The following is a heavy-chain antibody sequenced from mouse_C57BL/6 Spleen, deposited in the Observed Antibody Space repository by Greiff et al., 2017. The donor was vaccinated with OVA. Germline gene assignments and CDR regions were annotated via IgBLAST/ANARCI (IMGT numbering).Heavy chain of an antibody. CDR1: GYTFTSYW. Sequence: QVQLQQPGAELVMPGASVKLSCKASGYTFTSYWMHWVKQRPGQGLEWIGEIDPSDSYTNYNQKFKGKSTLTVDKSPSTAYMQLSSLTSEDSAVYYCARNYYGIDYFDYWGQGTTLTVSS. V-gene: IGHV1-69*01. J-gene: IGHJ2*01. CDR3: ARNYYGIDYFDY. CDR2: IDPSDSYT. D-gene: IGHD1-1*01.